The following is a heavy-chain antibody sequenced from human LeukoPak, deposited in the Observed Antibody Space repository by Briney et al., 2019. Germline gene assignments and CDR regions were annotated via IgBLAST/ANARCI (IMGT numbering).Heavy chain of an antibody. CDR3: ARDVTDYGGNSFFDY. V-gene: IGHV4-30-4*01. CDR1: GGSISRSDYY. J-gene: IGHJ4*02. Sequence: SETLSLTCSVSGGSISRSDYYWSWIRQPPGKGLEWIGYIYYSGITYYNPSLKSRVTISVDTSKNQFSLKLSSVTAADTAVYYCARDVTDYGGNSFFDYWGQGTLVTVSS. CDR2: IYYSGIT. D-gene: IGHD4-23*01.